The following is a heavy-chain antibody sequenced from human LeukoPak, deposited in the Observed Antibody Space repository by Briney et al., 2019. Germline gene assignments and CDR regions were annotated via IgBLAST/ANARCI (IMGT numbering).Heavy chain of an antibody. Sequence: PGGSLRLSCAASGFTFSSYAMHWVRQAPGKGLEWVAVISYDGSNKYYADSVKGRFTISRDNSKNTLYLQMNSLRAEDTAVYYCARVVDYDFWSGYYGIDYWGQGTLVIVSS. CDR3: ARVVDYDFWSGYYGIDY. CDR2: ISYDGSNK. J-gene: IGHJ4*02. D-gene: IGHD3-3*01. V-gene: IGHV3-30-3*01. CDR1: GFTFSSYA.